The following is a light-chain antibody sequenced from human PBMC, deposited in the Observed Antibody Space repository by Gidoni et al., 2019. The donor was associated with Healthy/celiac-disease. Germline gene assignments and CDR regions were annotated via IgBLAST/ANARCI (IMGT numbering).Light chain of an antibody. CDR1: QSISSY. J-gene: IGKJ2*01. Sequence: QMTQSPSSLSASVGDRVTITCRASQSISSYLNWYQQKPGKAPKLLIYAASSLQSGVPSRFSGSRSGTDVTLTISSLQPEDFATYYCQQSYSTPPRYTFGQGTKLEIK. V-gene: IGKV1-39*01. CDR3: QQSYSTPPRYT. CDR2: AAS.